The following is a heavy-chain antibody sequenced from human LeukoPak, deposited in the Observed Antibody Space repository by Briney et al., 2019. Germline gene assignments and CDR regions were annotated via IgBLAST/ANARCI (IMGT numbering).Heavy chain of an antibody. CDR2: INHSGNT. CDR1: SGSFIGYY. CDR3: ARHHYAFLRYFDY. V-gene: IGHV4-34*01. Sequence: PSETLSLTCVVSSGSFIGYYWSWIRQPPGKGLEWIGEINHSGNTNYNASLKSRVTISVDTSKNQFSLKLNSVTAADTAVYYCARHHYAFLRYFDYWGQGSLVTVSS. J-gene: IGHJ4*02. D-gene: IGHD2/OR15-2a*01.